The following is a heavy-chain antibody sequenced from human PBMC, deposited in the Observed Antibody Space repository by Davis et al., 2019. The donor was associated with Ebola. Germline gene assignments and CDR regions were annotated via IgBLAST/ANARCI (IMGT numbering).Heavy chain of an antibody. Sequence: ASVKVSCKASGGTFSSYAISWVRQAPGQGLEWMGWISAYNGNTNYAQKLQGRVTMTTDTSTSTAYMELRSLRSDDTAVYYCARGAAAAYDAFDIWGQGAMVTVSS. V-gene: IGHV1-18*01. CDR1: GGTFSSYA. CDR3: ARGAAAAYDAFDI. J-gene: IGHJ3*02. D-gene: IGHD6-13*01. CDR2: ISAYNGNT.